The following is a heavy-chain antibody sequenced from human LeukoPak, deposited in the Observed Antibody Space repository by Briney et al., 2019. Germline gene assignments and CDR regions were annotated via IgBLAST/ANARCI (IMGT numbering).Heavy chain of an antibody. V-gene: IGHV3-23*01. CDR2: ISGSGGST. D-gene: IGHD3-10*01. CDR3: AKDMVRGVIPQYYYYYGMDV. J-gene: IGHJ6*02. CDR1: GFTFSSYA. Sequence: PGGSLRLSCAASGFTFSSYAMSWVRQAPGKGLEWVSAISGSGGSTYYADSVKGRFTISRDNSKNTLYLQMNSLRAEDTAVHYCAKDMVRGVIPQYYYYYGMDVWGQGTTVTVSS.